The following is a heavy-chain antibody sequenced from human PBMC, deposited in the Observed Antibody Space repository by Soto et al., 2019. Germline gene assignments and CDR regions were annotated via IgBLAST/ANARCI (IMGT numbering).Heavy chain of an antibody. D-gene: IGHD3-22*01. V-gene: IGHV3-11*01. CDR3: ARANGYYYYGMDV. CDR1: GFTFSDYY. Sequence: GGFLRLSCAASGFTFSDYYMSWIRQAPGKGLEWVSDISSSGSIIYYADSVKGRFTISRDNAKNSLYLQMNSLRAEDTAVYYCARANGYYYYGMDVWGQGTTVTVS. J-gene: IGHJ6*02. CDR2: ISSSGSII.